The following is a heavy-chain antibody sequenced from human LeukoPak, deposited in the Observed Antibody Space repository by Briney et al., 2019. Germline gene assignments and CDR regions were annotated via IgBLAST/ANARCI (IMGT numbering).Heavy chain of an antibody. CDR1: GYDFINYG. CDR2: RSIYNGNT. J-gene: IGHJ4*02. D-gene: IGHD6-6*01. CDR3: ARGGPFPSSSSSREHYLDY. Sequence: GDSVKVSCKASGYDFINYGISWVRQAPGQGLEWMGWRSIYNGNTDYKLQGRVTMTTDTSTSTAYMELRSLRSDDTAVYYCARGGPFPSSSSSREHYLDYWGQGTLVTVSS. V-gene: IGHV1-18*01.